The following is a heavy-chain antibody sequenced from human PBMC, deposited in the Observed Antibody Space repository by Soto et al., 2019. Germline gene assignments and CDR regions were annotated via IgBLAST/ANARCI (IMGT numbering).Heavy chain of an antibody. CDR1: GITFSSYT. J-gene: IGHJ4*02. V-gene: IGHV3-74*01. Sequence: GGSLRLSCAASGITFSSYTMSWVRQAPGKGLVWVSPINSDGSTTTYADSVRGRFTISRDNAKNTLYLQMNSLRAEDRALYYCVRVPTGGYVFFLDDYWGQGTPVTVSS. D-gene: IGHD5-12*01. CDR2: INSDGSTT. CDR3: VRVPTGGYVFFLDDY.